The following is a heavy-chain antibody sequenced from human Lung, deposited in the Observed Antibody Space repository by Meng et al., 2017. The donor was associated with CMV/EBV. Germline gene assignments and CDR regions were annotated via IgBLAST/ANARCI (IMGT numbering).Heavy chain of an antibody. Sequence: GGSLRLXXAASGFTFSDYYMSWIRQAPGKGLEWVSYISGSRSTIYYGDSVKGRFTISRDNAKNSLYLQMNSLRAEDTAVYYCARVDYQTNRGRWVDPWGQRTLVXVSS. V-gene: IGHV3-11*01. CDR1: GFTFSDYY. CDR2: ISGSRSTI. D-gene: IGHD2-2*01. CDR3: ARVDYQTNRGRWVDP. J-gene: IGHJ5*02.